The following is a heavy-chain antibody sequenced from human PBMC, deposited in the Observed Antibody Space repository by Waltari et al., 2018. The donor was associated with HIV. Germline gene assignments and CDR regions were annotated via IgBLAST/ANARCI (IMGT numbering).Heavy chain of an antibody. D-gene: IGHD4-17*01. CDR1: GGSISSSSYY. V-gene: IGHV4-39*02. J-gene: IGHJ3*02. CDR3: AREPESLDYGDDVDHAQPKSDAFDI. CDR2: IYYSGIP. Sequence: QLQLQESGPGLVKPSETLSLTCTVSGGSISSSSYYWGWIRQPPGKGLEWIGSIYYSGIPQHNPALKTRVPISVDRSKNPFSLKLVSVTAAYTAVDYCAREPESLDYGDDVDHAQPKSDAFDIWGQGTMVTVSS.